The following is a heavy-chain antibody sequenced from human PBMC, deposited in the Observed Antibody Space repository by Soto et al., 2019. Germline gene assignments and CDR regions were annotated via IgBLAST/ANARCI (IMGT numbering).Heavy chain of an antibody. Sequence: ASVKVSCKASGGTFSSYAISWVRQAPGQGLEWMGGIIPILGTANYAQKFQGRVTITADKSTSTAYMELSSLRSEDTAVYYCARWERSVPAAIRDWFDPWGQGTLVTVSS. V-gene: IGHV1-69*10. J-gene: IGHJ5*02. D-gene: IGHD2-2*02. CDR3: ARWERSVPAAIRDWFDP. CDR2: IIPILGTA. CDR1: GGTFSSYA.